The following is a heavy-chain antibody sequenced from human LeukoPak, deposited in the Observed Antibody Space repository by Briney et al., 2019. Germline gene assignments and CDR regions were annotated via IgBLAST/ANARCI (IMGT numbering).Heavy chain of an antibody. V-gene: IGHV3-66*02. CDR2: IYSGGST. Sequence: GGSLRLSCAASGFTVSSNYMSWARQAPGKGLEWVSVIYSGGSTYYADSVKGRFTISRDNSKNTLYLQMNSLRAEDTAVYYCARDNGHGADWFDPWGQGTLVTVSS. CDR3: ARDNGHGADWFDP. J-gene: IGHJ5*02. D-gene: IGHD4-17*01. CDR1: GFTVSSNY.